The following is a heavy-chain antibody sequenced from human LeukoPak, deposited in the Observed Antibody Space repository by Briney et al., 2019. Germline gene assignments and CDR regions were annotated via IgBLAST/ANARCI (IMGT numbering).Heavy chain of an antibody. CDR3: APSS. J-gene: IGHJ5*02. CDR2: ISYDGNNK. CDR1: GFTFSSYS. Sequence: PGGSLRLSCAASGFTFSSYSMNWVRRAPGRGLEWVAIISYDGNNKYYADSVKGRFTISRDNSKNTLYLQMNTLRAEDTAVYYCAPSSWGQGTLVTVSS. V-gene: IGHV3-30*03.